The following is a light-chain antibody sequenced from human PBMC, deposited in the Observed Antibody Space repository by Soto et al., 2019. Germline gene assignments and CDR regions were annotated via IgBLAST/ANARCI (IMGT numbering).Light chain of an antibody. CDR3: SSYTTSSTLV. CDR2: DVS. CDR1: SSDVGAYNF. J-gene: IGLJ2*01. Sequence: QSVLTQPASVSGSPGQSITISCTGTSSDVGAYNFVSWFQQLPGKAPKPIISDVSNRPSGVSNRFSGSKSGNTASLTISGLQAEDEADYYCSSYTTSSTLVFGGGTKLTVL. V-gene: IGLV2-14*03.